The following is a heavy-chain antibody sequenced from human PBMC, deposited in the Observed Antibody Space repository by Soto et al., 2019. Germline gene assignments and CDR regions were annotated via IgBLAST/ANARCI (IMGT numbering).Heavy chain of an antibody. CDR2: IIPILGIA. J-gene: IGHJ3*02. CDR1: GGTFSSYT. Sequence: QVQLVQSGAEVKKPGSSVKVSCKASGGTFSSYTISWVRQAPGQGLEWMGRIIPILGIANYAQKFQGRVTITAEKTTSTAYMELSSLRSEDTAVYYCARDDYGDYDGAFDIWGQGTMVTVSS. V-gene: IGHV1-69*02. CDR3: ARDDYGDYDGAFDI. D-gene: IGHD4-17*01.